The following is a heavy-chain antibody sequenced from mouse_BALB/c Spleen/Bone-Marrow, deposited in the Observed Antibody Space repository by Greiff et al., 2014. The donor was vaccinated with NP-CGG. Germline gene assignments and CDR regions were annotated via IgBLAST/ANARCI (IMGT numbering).Heavy chain of an antibody. CDR2: INSNGGST. Sequence: VVESGGGLVQPGGSLKLSCAASGFTFSSYGMSWVCQTPDKRLELVATINSNGGSTYYPDSVKGRFTISRDNAKNTLYLQMNSLKSEDTAVYYCARDYYGSSDYWGQSTTLTVSS. CDR1: GFTFSSYG. D-gene: IGHD1-1*01. CDR3: ARDYYGSSDY. V-gene: IGHV5-6-3*01. J-gene: IGHJ2*01.